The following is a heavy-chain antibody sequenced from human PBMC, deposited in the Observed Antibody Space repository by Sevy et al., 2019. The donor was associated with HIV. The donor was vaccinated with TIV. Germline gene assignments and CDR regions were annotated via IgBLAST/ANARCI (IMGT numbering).Heavy chain of an antibody. CDR2: ISSSSSTI. V-gene: IGHV3-48*01. D-gene: IGHD3-10*01. CDR3: ARVPSTGRYGMDV. J-gene: IGHJ6*02. Sequence: GGSLRLSCAASGFTFSSYSMNWVRQAPGKGLEWVSYISSSSSTIYYADSVKGRITISRDNAKNSLYLQMSSLRADDTALYYCARVPSTGRYGMDVWDQGTTVTVSS. CDR1: GFTFSSYS.